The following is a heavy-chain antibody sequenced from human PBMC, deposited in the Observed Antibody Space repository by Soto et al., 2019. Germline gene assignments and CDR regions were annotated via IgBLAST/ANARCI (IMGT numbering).Heavy chain of an antibody. CDR1: GFTFSSYS. J-gene: IGHJ5*02. CDR2: ISSSSSYI. D-gene: IGHD2-2*01. Sequence: PGGSLRLSCAASGFTFSSYSMNLVRPTPGKGLEWVSSISSSSSYIYYADSVKGRFTISRDNAKNSLYLQMNSLRAEDTAVYYCARDSDIVVYNWFEPWGQGTLVTVSS. V-gene: IGHV3-21*01. CDR3: ARDSDIVVYNWFEP.